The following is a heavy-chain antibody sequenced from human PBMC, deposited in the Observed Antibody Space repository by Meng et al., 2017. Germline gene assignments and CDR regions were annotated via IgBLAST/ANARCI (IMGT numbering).Heavy chain of an antibody. CDR1: GGTFSSYA. CDR2: IIPIFGTA. Sequence: QWQLVQMGAEVKKPGSSGKVSWKDSGGTFSSYAISWVRQGPGQGLEWMGGIIPIFGTANYAQKFQGRVTITADKSTSTAYMELSSLRSEDTAVYYCASLTGWFDPWGQGTLVTVSS. J-gene: IGHJ5*02. D-gene: IGHD3-10*01. V-gene: IGHV1-69*06. CDR3: ASLTGWFDP.